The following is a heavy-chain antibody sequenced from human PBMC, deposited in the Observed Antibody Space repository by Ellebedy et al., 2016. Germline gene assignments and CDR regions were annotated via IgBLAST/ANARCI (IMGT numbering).Heavy chain of an antibody. CDR3: SRWGEWEVIPFFDS. D-gene: IGHD1-26*01. Sequence: GESLKISXTASGFTFGDYGMSWFRQAPGKGLEWVGFIRSKPYGGTTDYAASVKGRFTISRDDSNSIAYLQMNRLETDDTGVYYCSRWGEWEVIPFFDSWGQGTLLTVSS. J-gene: IGHJ4*02. CDR1: GFTFGDYG. CDR2: IRSKPYGGTT. V-gene: IGHV3-49*03.